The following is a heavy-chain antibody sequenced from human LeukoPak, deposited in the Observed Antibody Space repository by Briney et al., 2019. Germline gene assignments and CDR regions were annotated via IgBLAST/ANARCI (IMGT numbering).Heavy chain of an antibody. Sequence: SETLSLTCTVSGGSISSGGYYWSWIRQHPGKGLEWIGYIYYSGSTYYNPSLKSRVTISVDTSKNQFSLKLSSVTAADTAVYYCARATVYYYGSGSYYFGQTHFDYWGQGTLVTVSS. V-gene: IGHV4-31*03. CDR1: GGSISSGGYY. J-gene: IGHJ4*02. CDR2: IYYSGST. D-gene: IGHD3-10*01. CDR3: ARATVYYYGSGSYYFGQTHFDY.